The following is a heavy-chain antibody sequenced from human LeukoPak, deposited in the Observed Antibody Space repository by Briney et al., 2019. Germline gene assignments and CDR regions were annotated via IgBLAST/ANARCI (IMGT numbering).Heavy chain of an antibody. Sequence: GRSLRLSCAASGFSFSTYGMHWVRQAPGKGLEWVAIIWFDESKKYYADSVKGRFTISRDNSKTTLYLQMSSLRGEDTAVYFCAKIPYYYDGSGYYSWGQGTLVTVSS. CDR2: IWFDESKK. CDR3: AKIPYYYDGSGYYS. V-gene: IGHV3-33*06. J-gene: IGHJ4*02. CDR1: GFSFSTYG. D-gene: IGHD3-22*01.